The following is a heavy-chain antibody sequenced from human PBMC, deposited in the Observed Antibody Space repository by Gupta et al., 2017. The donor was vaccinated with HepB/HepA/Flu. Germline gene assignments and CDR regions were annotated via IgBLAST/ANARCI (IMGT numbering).Heavy chain of an antibody. V-gene: IGHV1-8*01. CDR2: MNPNSGNT. D-gene: IGHD6-19*01. CDR1: GYTFTSYD. Sequence: QVQLVQSGAEVKKPGASVKVSCKASGYTFTSYDINWVRQATGQGLEWMGWMNPNSGNTGYAKKFQGRVTMTRNTSISTAYMELSSLRSEETAVYYCARDLLGVAVAGDNWFDPWGQGTLVTVSS. J-gene: IGHJ5*02. CDR3: ARDLLGVAVAGDNWFDP.